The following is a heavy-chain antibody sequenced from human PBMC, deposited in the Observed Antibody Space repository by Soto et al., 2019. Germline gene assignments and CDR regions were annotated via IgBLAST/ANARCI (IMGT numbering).Heavy chain of an antibody. CDR3: ARGFRSPVDY. V-gene: IGHV4-30-4*01. CDR1: GGSISSGDYY. D-gene: IGHD3-16*02. CDR2: IYYSGNT. J-gene: IGHJ4*02. Sequence: KPSETLSLTCTVYGGSISSGDYYWSWIRQPPGKGLEWIGYIYYSGNTYYNPSLKSRVTISVGTSKFQFSLNLSSVTAADTAVYYCARGFRSPVDYWGQRTLVTVSS.